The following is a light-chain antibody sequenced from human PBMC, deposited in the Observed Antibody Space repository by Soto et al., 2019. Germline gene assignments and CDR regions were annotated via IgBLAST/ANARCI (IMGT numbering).Light chain of an antibody. CDR1: QRVSSN. CDR3: QQSYSTPLT. V-gene: IGKV3-15*01. J-gene: IGKJ3*01. Sequence: EIVMTQSPATLSVSPGERVTLSCRASQRVSSNLAWYQQKPGQAPRLLIYGASTRATGIPARFSGSGSETEFTLTISSLQSEDFAVYYCQQSYSTPLTFGPGTKVDFK. CDR2: GAS.